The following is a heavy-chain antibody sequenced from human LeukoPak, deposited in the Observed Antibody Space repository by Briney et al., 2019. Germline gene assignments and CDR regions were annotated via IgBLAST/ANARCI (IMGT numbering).Heavy chain of an antibody. V-gene: IGHV4-39*07. CDR3: ARKNGILTGPDY. D-gene: IGHD3-9*01. CDR1: GGSISSSSYY. Sequence: SETLSLTCAVSGGSISSSSYYWGWIRQPPGKGLEWIGSIYYSGSTYYNPSLKSRVTISVDTSKNQFSLKLSSVTAADTAVYYCARKNGILTGPDYWGQGTLVTVSS. J-gene: IGHJ4*02. CDR2: IYYSGST.